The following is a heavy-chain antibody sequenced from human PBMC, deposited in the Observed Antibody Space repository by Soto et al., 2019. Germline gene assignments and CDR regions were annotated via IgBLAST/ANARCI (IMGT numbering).Heavy chain of an antibody. CDR1: GGSFSGYY. D-gene: IGHD3-3*01. Sequence: PSETLSLTCAVYGGSFSGYYWSWIRQPPGKGLEWIGEINHSGSTNYNPSLKSRVTISVDTSKNQYSLKLSSVTAADTAVYYCATLASYDFWSGYYLDQYGMDVWGQGTTVTVSS. CDR2: INHSGST. V-gene: IGHV4-34*01. J-gene: IGHJ6*02. CDR3: ATLASYDFWSGYYLDQYGMDV.